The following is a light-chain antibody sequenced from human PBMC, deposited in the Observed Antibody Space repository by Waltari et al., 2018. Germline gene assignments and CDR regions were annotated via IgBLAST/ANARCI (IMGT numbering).Light chain of an antibody. CDR3: SSYAGSNNLV. J-gene: IGLJ2*01. CDR2: EVT. Sequence: QSALTQPPSASGSPGQSVTISCTGTSSDVGDYVSWYQQHPGKAPKLMISEVTKRPSGVPDRFSGSKSGNTASLTVSGRQAEDEADYYCSSYAGSNNLVFGGGTTLTVL. V-gene: IGLV2-8*01. CDR1: SSDVGDY.